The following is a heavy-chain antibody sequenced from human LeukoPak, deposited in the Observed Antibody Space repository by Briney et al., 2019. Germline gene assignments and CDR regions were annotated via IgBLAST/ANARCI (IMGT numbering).Heavy chain of an antibody. CDR3: ATSPTDY. CDR2: INQDGSEQ. Sequence: GGSLRLSCAASGFTFSSHWMSWVRQAPGKGPEWVANINQDGSEQYYVDSVKGRFTISRDNAKDSVYLQMNSLRAEDTAVYYCATSPTDYWGQGTLVTVSS. CDR1: GFTFSSHW. J-gene: IGHJ4*02. V-gene: IGHV3-7*01.